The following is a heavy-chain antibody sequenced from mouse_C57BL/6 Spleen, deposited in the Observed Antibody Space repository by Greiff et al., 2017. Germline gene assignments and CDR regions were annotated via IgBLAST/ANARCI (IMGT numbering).Heavy chain of an antibody. CDR3: ARPRDYGSSQAWFAY. CDR1: GYTFTSYW. CDR2: IDPSDSYT. V-gene: IGHV1-69*01. D-gene: IGHD1-1*01. J-gene: IGHJ3*01. Sequence: QVQLQQPGAELVMPGASVKLSCKASGYTFTSYWMHWVKQRPGQGLEWIGEIDPSDSYTNYNQKFKGKSTLTVDKSSSTAYMQLSSLTSEDSAVYYCARPRDYGSSQAWFAYWGQGTLVTVSA.